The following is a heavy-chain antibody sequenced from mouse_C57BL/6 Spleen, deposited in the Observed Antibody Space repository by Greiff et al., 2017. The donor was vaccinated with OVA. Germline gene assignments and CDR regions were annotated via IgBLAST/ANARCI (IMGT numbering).Heavy chain of an antibody. CDR1: GFTFSDYG. CDR3: ARAGGYYVDY. Sequence: EVQGVESGGGLVKPGGSLKLSCAASGFTFSDYGMHWVRQAPEKGLAWVAYISSGSSTIYYADTVKGRFTISRDNAKNTLFLQMTSLRSEDTAMYYCARAGGYYVDYWGQGTTLTVSS. CDR2: ISSGSSTI. J-gene: IGHJ2*01. V-gene: IGHV5-17*01.